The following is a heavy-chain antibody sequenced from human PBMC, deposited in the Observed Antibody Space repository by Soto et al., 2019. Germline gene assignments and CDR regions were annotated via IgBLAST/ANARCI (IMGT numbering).Heavy chain of an antibody. CDR1: GDAVSSAMFD. J-gene: IGHJ4*02. Sequence: SGTLSLTRVVSGDAVSSAMFDWSWIRQPPGKGLEWIGHFYHNGRTKYSPSLKSRVTISADMSKNQFSLKLNSVTAADTAVYYCARDRVVSGATFEYWGPGTLVTVSS. CDR2: FYHNGRT. V-gene: IGHV4-61*01. CDR3: ARDRVVSGATFEY. D-gene: IGHD2-2*01.